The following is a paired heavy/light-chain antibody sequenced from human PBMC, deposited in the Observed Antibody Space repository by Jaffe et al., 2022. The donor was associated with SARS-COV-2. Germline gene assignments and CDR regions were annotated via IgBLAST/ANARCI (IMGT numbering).Light chain of an antibody. Sequence: DIVMTQSPDSLAVSLGERATINCKSSQSVLHNSNNKIYLAWYQQKPGQPPKLLISGASTREPGVPDRFSGSGSGTDFTLTISSLQAEDVAVYFCQQYYTTPQTFGQGTKVEI. CDR2: GAS. CDR1: QSVLHNSNNKIY. J-gene: IGKJ1*01. CDR3: QQYYTTPQT. V-gene: IGKV4-1*01.
Heavy chain of an antibody. J-gene: IGHJ6*02. V-gene: IGHV4-39*01. CDR1: GGSVGTTGHY. CDR3: ARQRGRWLAPYFYYGLDV. D-gene: IGHD6-19*01. CDR2: IFYSGSP. Sequence: QLHLQESGPGLVKPSETLSLTCNVSGGSVGTTGHYWGWIRQPPGKGLEWIGNIFYSGSPYYNPSLKSRVTISVHTSKNQFSLNLTSVTAADTAVYYCARQRGRWLAPYFYYGLDVWGQGTTVTVSS.